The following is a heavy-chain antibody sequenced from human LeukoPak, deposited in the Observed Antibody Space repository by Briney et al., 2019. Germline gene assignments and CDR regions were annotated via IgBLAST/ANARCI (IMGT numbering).Heavy chain of an antibody. CDR1: GGSMSSYY. J-gene: IGHJ6*03. V-gene: IGHV4-4*07. CDR3: ARVWGRFHYYMDV. D-gene: IGHD3-16*01. Sequence: SETLSLTCTVSGGSMSSYYWSWIRQPPGKGLEWIGRIYTSGSTNYNPSLKSRVTMSVDTSKNQFSLKLSSVTAADTAVYYCARVWGRFHYYMDVWGKGTTVTISS. CDR2: IYTSGST.